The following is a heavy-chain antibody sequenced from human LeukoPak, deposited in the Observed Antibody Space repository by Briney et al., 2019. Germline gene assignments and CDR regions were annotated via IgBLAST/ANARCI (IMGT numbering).Heavy chain of an antibody. CDR1: GYPFSGYY. D-gene: IGHD3-10*01. V-gene: IGHV1-2*02. Sequence: ASVQVSCKASGYPFSGYYIHWVRQGPGQGFEWLGWINPESGATKYAQRFEGRVTLTRDTSVTTVHMELSGLRYDDSAVYYCARENLNYYGSGSYLYWGQGSQVTVSS. CDR2: INPESGAT. CDR3: ARENLNYYGSGSYLY. J-gene: IGHJ4*02.